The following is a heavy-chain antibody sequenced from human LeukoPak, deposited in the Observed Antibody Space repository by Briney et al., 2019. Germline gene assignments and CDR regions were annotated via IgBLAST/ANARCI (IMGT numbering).Heavy chain of an antibody. D-gene: IGHD6-13*01. J-gene: IGHJ4*02. CDR2: IYYSGST. V-gene: IGHV4-59*01. Sequence: EWIGYIYYSGSTNYNPSLKSRVTISVDTSKNQFSLKLSSVTAADTAVYYCARDGSSSFDYWGQGTLVTVSS. CDR3: ARDGSSSFDY.